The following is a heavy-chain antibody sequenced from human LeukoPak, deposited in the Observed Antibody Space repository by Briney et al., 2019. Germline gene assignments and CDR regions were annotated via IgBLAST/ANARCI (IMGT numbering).Heavy chain of an antibody. D-gene: IGHD5-18*01. V-gene: IGHV1-2*02. Sequence: ASVKVSCKASGYTFTGYYMHWVRQAPGQGLEWMGWINPNSGGTNYAQKFQGRVTMTRDTSISTAYMELSRLRSDDTAVYYCAREDSYSHGYCFDYWGQGTLVTVSS. J-gene: IGHJ4*02. CDR1: GYTFTGYY. CDR3: AREDSYSHGYCFDY. CDR2: INPNSGGT.